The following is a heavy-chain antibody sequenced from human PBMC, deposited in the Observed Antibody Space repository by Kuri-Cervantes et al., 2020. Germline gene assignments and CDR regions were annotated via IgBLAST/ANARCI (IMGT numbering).Heavy chain of an antibody. V-gene: IGHV4-4*02. J-gene: IGHJ4*02. D-gene: IGHD2-15*01. CDR3: ARMVAALDY. CDR1: GGSISSSNW. CDR2: INHSGST. Sequence: GSLRLSCAVSGGSISSSNWWSWVRQPPGKGLEWIGEINHSGSTNYNPSLKSRVTISVDTSKNQFSLRLSSVTAADTAVYYCARMVAALDYWGQGTLVTVSS.